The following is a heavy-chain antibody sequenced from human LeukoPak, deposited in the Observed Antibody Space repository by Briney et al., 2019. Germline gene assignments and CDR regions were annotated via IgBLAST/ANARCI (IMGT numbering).Heavy chain of an antibody. CDR2: ISSSSSYI. Sequence: GGSLRLSCAASGFTFSSYSMNWVRQAPGKGLEWVSSISSSSSYIYXXXXVKGRFTISRDNAKNSLYLQMNSLRAEDTAVYYCARDLVGATRWGQGTLVTVSS. CDR3: ARDLVGATR. J-gene: IGHJ4*02. D-gene: IGHD1-26*01. V-gene: IGHV3-21*01. CDR1: GFTFSSYS.